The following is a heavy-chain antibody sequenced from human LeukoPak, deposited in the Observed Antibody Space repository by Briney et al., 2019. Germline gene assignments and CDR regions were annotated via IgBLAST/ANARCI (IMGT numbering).Heavy chain of an antibody. D-gene: IGHD6-19*01. CDR2: IYYSGST. CDR1: GGSISSSSYY. J-gene: IGHJ4*02. V-gene: IGHV4-39*07. Sequence: SETLSLTCTVSGGSISSSSYYWGWIRQPPGKGLEWIGSIYYSGSTYYNPSLKSRVTISVDTSKNQFSLKLSSVTAADTAVYYCARATDSSGWPYYFDYWGQGTLVTVSS. CDR3: ARATDSSGWPYYFDY.